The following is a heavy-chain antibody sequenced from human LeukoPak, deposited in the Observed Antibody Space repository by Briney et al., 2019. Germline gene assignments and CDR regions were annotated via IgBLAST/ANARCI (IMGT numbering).Heavy chain of an antibody. CDR2: ISYDGSNK. J-gene: IGHJ6*02. CDR3: AKDSVSSSWDV. Sequence: PGGSLRLSCAASGFTFSSYGMHWVRQAPGKGLEWVAVISYDGSNKYYADSVKGRFTISRDNSKNTLYLQMNSLRAEDTAVYYCAKDSVSSSWDVWGQGTTVTVSS. V-gene: IGHV3-30*18. CDR1: GFTFSSYG. D-gene: IGHD6-13*01.